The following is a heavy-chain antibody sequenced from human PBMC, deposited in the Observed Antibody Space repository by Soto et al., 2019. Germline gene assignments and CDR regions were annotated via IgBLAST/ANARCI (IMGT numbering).Heavy chain of an antibody. CDR3: ARGGTTRDFDP. D-gene: IGHD4-4*01. CDR1: GGSFSGYY. J-gene: IGHJ5*02. Sequence: SETLSLTCAVYGGSFSGYYWSWIRQPPGKGLEWIGEINHSGSTNYNPSLKSRVTISVDTSKNQFSLKLSSVTAAVTAVYYCARGGTTRDFDPWGQGTLVTVSS. V-gene: IGHV4-34*01. CDR2: INHSGST.